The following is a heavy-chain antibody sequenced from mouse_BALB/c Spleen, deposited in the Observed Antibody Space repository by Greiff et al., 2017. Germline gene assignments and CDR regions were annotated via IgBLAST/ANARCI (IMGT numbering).Heavy chain of an antibody. V-gene: IGHV2-4-1*01. CDR1: GFSLTSYG. D-gene: IGHD1-1*01. CDR3: ARNSYYYGSSYNYYAMDY. Sequence: QVQLQQSGPGLVQPSQSLSITCTVSGFSLTSYGVHWVRQSPGKGLEWLGVIWSGGSTDYNAAFISRLSISKDNSKSQVFFKMNSLQADDTAIYYCARNSYYYGSSYNYYAMDYWGQGTSVTVSS. CDR2: IWSGGST. J-gene: IGHJ4*01.